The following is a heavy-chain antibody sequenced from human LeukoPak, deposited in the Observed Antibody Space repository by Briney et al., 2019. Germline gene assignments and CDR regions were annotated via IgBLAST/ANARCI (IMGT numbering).Heavy chain of an antibody. CDR1: GFTFSSYS. V-gene: IGHV3-21*01. Sequence: GSLRLSCAASGFTFSSYSMNWVRQAPGKGLEWVSSISSSSSYIYYADSVKGRLTISRDNAKNSLYLQMNSLRAEDTAVYYCARDLYSSSWYRVPFYWGQGTLVTVSS. J-gene: IGHJ4*02. D-gene: IGHD6-13*01. CDR2: ISSSSSYI. CDR3: ARDLYSSSWYRVPFY.